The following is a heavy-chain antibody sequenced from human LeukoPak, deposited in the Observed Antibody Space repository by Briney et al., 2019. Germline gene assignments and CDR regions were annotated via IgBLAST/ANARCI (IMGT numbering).Heavy chain of an antibody. D-gene: IGHD2-2*01. J-gene: IGHJ6*03. CDR2: IRDHGGT. V-gene: IGHV4-34*01. CDR3: ARMSHCSSTSCYGYYYDYFMDV. CDR1: GGSFTGYY. Sequence: SETLSLTCDIYGGSFTGYYWSWIRQPPGMGLEWIGEIRDHGGTNYNPSLKSRVTISGDTSKSHFTLKLSSVTAADTAVYYCARMSHCSSTSCYGYYYDYFMDVWGKGTTVTVSS.